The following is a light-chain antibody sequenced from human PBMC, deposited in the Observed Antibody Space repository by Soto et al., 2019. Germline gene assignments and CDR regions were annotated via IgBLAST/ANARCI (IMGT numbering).Light chain of an antibody. CDR3: SSYTSSSTPYV. Sequence: LTQPASVSGSTGQSITISCTRTSSDVGGYNYVSWYQQHPGKAPKLMIYDVSNRPSGVSNRFSGSKSGNTASLTISGLQAEDEADYYCSSYTSSSTPYVFGTGTKVTVL. V-gene: IGLV2-14*01. J-gene: IGLJ1*01. CDR1: SSDVGGYNY. CDR2: DVS.